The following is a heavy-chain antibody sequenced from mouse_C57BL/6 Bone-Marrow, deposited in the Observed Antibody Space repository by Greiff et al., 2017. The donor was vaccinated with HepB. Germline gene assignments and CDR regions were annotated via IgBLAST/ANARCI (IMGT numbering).Heavy chain of an antibody. J-gene: IGHJ3*01. CDR3: ARSIHWGFAY. CDR2: IDPSDSYT. V-gene: IGHV1-69*01. CDR1: GYTFTSYW. Sequence: VQLQQPGAELVMPGASVKLSCKASGYTFTSYWMHWVKQRPGQGLEWIGEIDPSDSYTNYNQKFKGKSTLTVDKSSSTAYMQLSSLTSEDSAVYYCARSIHWGFAYWGQGTLVTVAA. D-gene: IGHD4-1*01.